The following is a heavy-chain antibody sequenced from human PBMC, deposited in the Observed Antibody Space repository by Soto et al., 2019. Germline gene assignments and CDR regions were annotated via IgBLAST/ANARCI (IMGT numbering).Heavy chain of an antibody. CDR2: IIPIFGTA. J-gene: IGHJ6*02. V-gene: IGHV1-69*01. CDR1: GGTFSSYA. CDR3: ARGVVSDYSIYYYYGMDV. Sequence: QVQLVQSGAEVKKPGSSVKVSCKASGGTFSSYAISWVRQAPGQGREWMGGIIPIFGTANYAQKFQGRVTITADESTSTAYMELRSLRSEDTAVYYCARGVVSDYSIYYYYGMDVWGQGTTVTVSS. D-gene: IGHD4-4*01.